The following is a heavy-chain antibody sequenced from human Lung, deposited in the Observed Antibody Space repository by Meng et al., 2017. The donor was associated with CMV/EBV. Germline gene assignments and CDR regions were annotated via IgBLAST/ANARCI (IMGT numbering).Heavy chain of an antibody. CDR2: IKTDGTYS. Sequence: GGSLRLXCAASGFTFSRYWMHWVRQTPEKGLVWVSRIKTDGTYSNYADYVKGRFTISRDNARNTLYLQMNSLRGEDTAVYFCVRDGDHWNFDYWGQGTVVTVSS. CDR1: GFTFSRYW. V-gene: IGHV3-74*01. D-gene: IGHD1-1*01. J-gene: IGHJ4*02. CDR3: VRDGDHWNFDY.